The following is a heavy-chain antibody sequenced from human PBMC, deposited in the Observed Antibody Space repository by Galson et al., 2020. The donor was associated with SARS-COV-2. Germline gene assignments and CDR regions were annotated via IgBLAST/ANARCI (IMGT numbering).Heavy chain of an antibody. Sequence: HGESLKISCRASGYTFTDYWITWVRQMPGKGLEWMGRIDHSDSHTKYSPSFQGHVSISADKSNSTAYLQWSRLRASDTAMYYCRYSSDALDIWGPGTMVAVSS. CDR1: GYTFTDYW. V-gene: IGHV5-10-1*01. CDR3: RYSSDALDI. CDR2: IDHSDSHT. J-gene: IGHJ3*02. D-gene: IGHD6-13*01.